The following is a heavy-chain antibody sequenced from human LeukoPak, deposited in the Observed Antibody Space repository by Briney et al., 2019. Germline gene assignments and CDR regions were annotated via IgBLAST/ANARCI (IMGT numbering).Heavy chain of an antibody. V-gene: IGHV3-23*01. D-gene: IGHD1-1*01. J-gene: IGHJ4*02. CDR2: ISGSGGST. Sequence: GGSLRLSCAASGFTFSSYAMSWVRQAPGKGLEWVSAISGSGGSTYYADSVKGRFTISRDNSKNTLYLQMNSLRAEDTAVYYCAKDNPLEKLERRALDYWGQGTLVTVSS. CDR3: AKDNPLEKLERRALDY. CDR1: GFTFSSYA.